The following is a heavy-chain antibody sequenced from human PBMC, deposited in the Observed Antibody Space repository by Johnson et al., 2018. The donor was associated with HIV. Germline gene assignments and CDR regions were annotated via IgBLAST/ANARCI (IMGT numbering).Heavy chain of an antibody. CDR1: GFPFNTYA. J-gene: IGHJ3*02. Sequence: VQFVESGGGVVQPGRSLRLSCAASGFPFNTYAMYWVRQAPGKGLEWVAIISYDGGNKYCADSVKGRFIISRDNARNTLYLQMNSLRTEDTAAYYCARDREYGLAWGWTLDIWGQGTMVTVSS. CDR2: ISYDGGNK. CDR3: ARDREYGLAWGWTLDI. V-gene: IGHV3-30*04. D-gene: IGHD2/OR15-2a*01.